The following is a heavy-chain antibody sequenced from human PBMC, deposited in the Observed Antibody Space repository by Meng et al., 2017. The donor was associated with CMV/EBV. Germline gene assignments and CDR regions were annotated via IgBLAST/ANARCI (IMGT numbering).Heavy chain of an antibody. CDR3: ARAKIMYYYDSSGYYYDY. J-gene: IGHJ4*02. Sequence: GQLHQWGGGLLKPSGTLSPTCAVYGWSFSGYYWSWIRQPPGKGLEWIEEINHSGSTNYNPSLKSRVTISVDTSKNQFSLKLSSVTAADTAVYYCARAKIMYYYDSSGYYYDYWGQGTLVTVSS. CDR1: GWSFSGYY. D-gene: IGHD3-22*01. CDR2: INHSGST. V-gene: IGHV4-34*01.